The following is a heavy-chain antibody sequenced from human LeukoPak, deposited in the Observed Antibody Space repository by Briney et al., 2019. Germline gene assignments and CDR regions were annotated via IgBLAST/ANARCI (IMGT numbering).Heavy chain of an antibody. CDR2: ISGSGGST. CDR3: AKGGDYDYVWGSYRYTYFDY. V-gene: IGHV3-23*01. J-gene: IGHJ4*02. CDR1: GFTFSSYA. D-gene: IGHD3-16*02. Sequence: PGGSLRLSCAASGFTFSSYAMSWVRQAPGKGLEWVSAISGSGGSTYYADSVKGRFTISRDNSKNTLYLQMNSLGAEDTAVYYCAKGGDYDYVWGSYRYTYFDYWGQGTLVTVSS.